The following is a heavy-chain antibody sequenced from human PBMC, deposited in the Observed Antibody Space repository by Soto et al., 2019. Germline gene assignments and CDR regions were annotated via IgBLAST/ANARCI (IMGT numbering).Heavy chain of an antibody. Sequence: QVQLVESGGGVVQPGRSLRLSCAASGFTFSNYGMHWVRQAPGKGLGWVAVISYDRSNKYYADSVKCLFTISRDNSKNTLYLQMNSLRAEDTAVYYCAKDRRPNYYYGMDVWGQGTTVTVSS. CDR3: AKDRRPNYYYGMDV. CDR1: GFTFSNYG. V-gene: IGHV3-30*18. J-gene: IGHJ6*02. D-gene: IGHD6-25*01. CDR2: ISYDRSNK.